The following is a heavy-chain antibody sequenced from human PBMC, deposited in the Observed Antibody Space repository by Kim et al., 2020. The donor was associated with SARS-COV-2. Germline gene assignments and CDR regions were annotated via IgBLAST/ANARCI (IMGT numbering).Heavy chain of an antibody. V-gene: IGHV3-74*01. Sequence: ESVKGRITISRDNAKNTLYLQLNSLRSEDTALYYCARDPSYYGSGIDAFDIWGQGTMVTVSS. D-gene: IGHD3-10*01. J-gene: IGHJ3*02. CDR3: ARDPSYYGSGIDAFDI.